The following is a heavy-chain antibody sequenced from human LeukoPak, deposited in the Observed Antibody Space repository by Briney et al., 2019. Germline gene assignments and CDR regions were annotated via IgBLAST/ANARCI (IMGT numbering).Heavy chain of an antibody. CDR2: IYSGGST. J-gene: IGHJ4*02. V-gene: IGHV3-66*01. Sequence: GGSLRLSCAASGFTVSSNYMSWVRQAPGKGLEWVSVIYSGGSTYYADSVKGRFTISRDNSKNTLYLQMNSLRAEDTAVYYCARNRVVGGGREGIWDDYWGQGTLVTVSS. D-gene: IGHD2-15*01. CDR1: GFTVSSNY. CDR3: ARNRVVGGGREGIWDDY.